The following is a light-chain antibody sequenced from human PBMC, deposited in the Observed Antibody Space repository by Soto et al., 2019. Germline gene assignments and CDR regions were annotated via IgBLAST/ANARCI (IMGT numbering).Light chain of an antibody. J-gene: IGKJ4*01. Sequence: DIVMTQSPDSLAVSLGERATINCKSSQSVLYSSNNKNYLAWYQQKPGQPPKLLIHWASTRESGIPDRFSGSGSATDFTLSITSLQAEDVAVYYCQQYFPTPLTFGGGTKVEIK. CDR3: QQYFPTPLT. V-gene: IGKV4-1*01. CDR2: WAS. CDR1: QSVLYSSNNKNY.